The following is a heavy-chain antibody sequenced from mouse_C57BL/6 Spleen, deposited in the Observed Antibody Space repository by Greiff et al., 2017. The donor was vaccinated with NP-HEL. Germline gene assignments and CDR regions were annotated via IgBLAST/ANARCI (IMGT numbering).Heavy chain of an antibody. V-gene: IGHV1-64*01. J-gene: IGHJ2*01. Sequence: VKLLESGAELVKPGASVKLSCKASGYTFTSYWMHWVKQRPGQGLEWIGMIHPNSGSTNYNEKFKSKATLTVDKSSSTAYMQLSSLTSEDSAVYYCARDSLITTVVANYFDYWGQGTTLTVSS. D-gene: IGHD1-1*01. CDR1: GYTFTSYW. CDR3: ARDSLITTVVANYFDY. CDR2: IHPNSGST.